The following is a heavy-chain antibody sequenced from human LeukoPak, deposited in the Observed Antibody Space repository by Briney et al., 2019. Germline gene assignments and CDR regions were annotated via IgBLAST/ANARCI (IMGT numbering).Heavy chain of an antibody. CDR3: ARSSNSYFWSGYYEGYAFDI. D-gene: IGHD3-3*01. J-gene: IGHJ3*02. Sequence: TSETLFLTCTVSGGSISSYYWSWIRQPAGKGLEWIGRIYTSGSTNYNPSLKSRVTMSVDTSKNQFSLKLSSVTAADTAVYYCARSSNSYFWSGYYEGYAFDIWGQGTMVTVSS. V-gene: IGHV4-4*07. CDR1: GGSISSYY. CDR2: IYTSGST.